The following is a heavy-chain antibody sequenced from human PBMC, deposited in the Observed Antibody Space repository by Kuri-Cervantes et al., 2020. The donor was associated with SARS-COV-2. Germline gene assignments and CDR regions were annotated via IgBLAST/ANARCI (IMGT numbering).Heavy chain of an antibody. CDR1: GFTFSSYA. D-gene: IGHD1-1*01. V-gene: IGHV3-23*01. Sequence: GESLKISCAASGFTFSSYAMSWVRQAPGKGLEWVSAISGSGGSTYYADSVKGRFTISRDNSKNTLYLQMNSLRAEDTAVYYCAKDWGGAGTAAYDAFDIWGQGTMVTVSS. CDR2: ISGSGGST. CDR3: AKDWGGAGTAAYDAFDI. J-gene: IGHJ3*02.